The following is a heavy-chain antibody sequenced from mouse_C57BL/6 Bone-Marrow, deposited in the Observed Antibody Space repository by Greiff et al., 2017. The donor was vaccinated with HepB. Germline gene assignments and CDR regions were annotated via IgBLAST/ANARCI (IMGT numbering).Heavy chain of an antibody. J-gene: IGHJ2*01. D-gene: IGHD1-1*01. CDR3: ANEIYYYGSSYFDY. V-gene: IGHV1-82*01. CDR1: GYAFSSSW. Sequence: QVQLQQSGPELVKPGASVKISCKASGYAFSSSWLNWVKQRPGKGLEWIGRIYPGDGDTNYNGKFKGKATLTADKSSSTAYMQLSSLTSEDSAVYFCANEIYYYGSSYFDYWGQGTTLTVSS. CDR2: IYPGDGDT.